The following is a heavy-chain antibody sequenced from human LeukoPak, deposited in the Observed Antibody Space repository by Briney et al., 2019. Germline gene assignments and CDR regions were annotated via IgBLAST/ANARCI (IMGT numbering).Heavy chain of an antibody. V-gene: IGHV3-30*18. CDR1: GFTFSSYG. J-gene: IGHJ4*02. CDR2: ISYDGSNK. Sequence: GGSLRLSCAASGFTFSSYGMYWGCQGQGKGLGWVAVISYDGSNKYYADSVKGRFTISRDNSKNTLYLQMNSLRAEDTAVYYCAKDTWIQLWHFFDYWGQGTLVTVSS. D-gene: IGHD5-18*01. CDR3: AKDTWIQLWHFFDY.